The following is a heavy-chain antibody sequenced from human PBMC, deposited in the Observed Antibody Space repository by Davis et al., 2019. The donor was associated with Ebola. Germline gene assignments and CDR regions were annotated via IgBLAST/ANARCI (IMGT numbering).Heavy chain of an antibody. CDR2: INPNSGGT. Sequence: ASVKVSCKASGYTFTGYYMHWVRQAPGQGLEWMGWINPNSGGTNYAQKLQGRVTMTTDTSTSTAYMELRSLRSEDTAVYYCATSPLVGHSPAGWVLNYWGQGTLVTVSS. CDR3: ATSPLVGHSPAGWVLNY. D-gene: IGHD3-9*01. CDR1: GYTFTGYY. J-gene: IGHJ4*02. V-gene: IGHV1-2*02.